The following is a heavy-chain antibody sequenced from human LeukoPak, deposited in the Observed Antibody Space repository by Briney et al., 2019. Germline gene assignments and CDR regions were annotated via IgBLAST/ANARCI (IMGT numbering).Heavy chain of an antibody. CDR1: GFTFSDYY. CDR2: ISSCGSTI. D-gene: IGHD3-16*02. V-gene: IGHV3-11*04. CDR3: ARGAYDYVWGSYRPFDY. Sequence: PGGSLRLSCAASGFTFSDYYMSWIRQAPGKGLEWVSYISSCGSTIYYADSVKGRFTISRDNAKNSRYLQMNSLIAEATDVNYCARGAYDYVWGSYRPFDYWGQGTLVTVSS. J-gene: IGHJ4*02.